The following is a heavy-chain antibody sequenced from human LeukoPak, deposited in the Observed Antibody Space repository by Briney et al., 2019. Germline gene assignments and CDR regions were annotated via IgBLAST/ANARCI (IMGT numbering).Heavy chain of an antibody. CDR3: ARSYSSSSNWFDP. Sequence: GGSLRLSWAASGFTVSSNYMSWVRQAPGKGLEWVSVIYSGGSTYYADSVKGRFTISRDNSKNTLYLQMNSLRAEDTAVYYCARSYSSSSNWFDPWGQGTLVTVSS. J-gene: IGHJ5*02. V-gene: IGHV3-53*01. CDR2: IYSGGST. D-gene: IGHD6-6*01. CDR1: GFTVSSNY.